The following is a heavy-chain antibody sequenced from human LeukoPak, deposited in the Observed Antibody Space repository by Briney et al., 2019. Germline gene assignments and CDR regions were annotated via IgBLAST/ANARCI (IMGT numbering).Heavy chain of an antibody. CDR2: ISSSGSTI. V-gene: IGHV3-48*03. CDR1: GFTFSSYE. CDR3: ARASIAVAGIEYYFDY. Sequence: GGSLRLSCAASGFTFSSYEMNWVRQAPGKGLEWVSYISSSGSTIYYADSVKGRFTISRDNAKNSLYLQMNSLRAEDTALYYCARASIAVAGIEYYFDYWGQGTLVTVSS. J-gene: IGHJ4*02. D-gene: IGHD6-19*01.